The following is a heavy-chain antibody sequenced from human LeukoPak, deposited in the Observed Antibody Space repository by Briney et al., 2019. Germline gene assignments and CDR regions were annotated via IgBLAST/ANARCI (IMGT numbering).Heavy chain of an antibody. CDR3: ARVQGYYPYNWFDP. V-gene: IGHV1-2*02. J-gene: IGHJ5*02. Sequence: ASVKVSCKASGYTFTRYYMPWVRPAPGQRLEWTGWINPNSGGTNYAQKFKGRVTMTRDTSIITAYMELSRLRSDDTAVYYCARVQGYYPYNWFDPWGQGTLVTVSS. CDR2: INPNSGGT. CDR1: GYTFTRYY. D-gene: IGHD3-3*01.